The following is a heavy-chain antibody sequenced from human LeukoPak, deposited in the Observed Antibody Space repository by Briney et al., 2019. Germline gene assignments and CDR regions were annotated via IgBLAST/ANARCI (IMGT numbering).Heavy chain of an antibody. D-gene: IGHD2-2*01. CDR2: INSDGSST. J-gene: IGHJ5*02. V-gene: IGHV3-74*01. Sequence: PGGSLRLSCAASGFSFSAYWMHWVRQAPGKGLVWVSRINSDGSSTSYADSVKGRFTISRDNAKNTLYLQMNSLRAEDTAVYYCARDWVPAAPQTTNWFGPWGQGTLVIVSS. CDR1: GFSFSAYW. CDR3: ARDWVPAAPQTTNWFGP.